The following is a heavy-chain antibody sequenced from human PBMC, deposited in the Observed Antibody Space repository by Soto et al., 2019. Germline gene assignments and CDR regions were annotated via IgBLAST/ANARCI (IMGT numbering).Heavy chain of an antibody. D-gene: IGHD3-22*01. J-gene: IGHJ4*02. CDR1: GGSFSGYY. CDR3: ARVYYDSSGYYHTYYFDY. CDR2: INHSGST. Sequence: SETLSLTCAVYGGSFSGYYWSWIRQPPGKGLEWIGEINHSGSTNYNPSLKSRVTISVDTSKNQFSLKLSSVTAADTAVYYCARVYYDSSGYYHTYYFDYWGQGTLVTVSS. V-gene: IGHV4-34*01.